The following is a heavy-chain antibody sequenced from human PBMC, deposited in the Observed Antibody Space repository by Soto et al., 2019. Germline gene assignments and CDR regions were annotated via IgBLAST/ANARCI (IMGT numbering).Heavy chain of an antibody. CDR1: GFTFSSYA. CDR2: ISYDGSNK. J-gene: IGHJ6*02. Sequence: GGSLRLSCAASGFTFSSYAMHWVRQAPGKGLEWVAVISYDGSNKYYADSVKGRFTISRDNSKNTLYLQMNSLRAEDTAVYYCAKGLRYFDWLDYYYGMDVWGQGTTVTVSS. D-gene: IGHD3-9*01. CDR3: AKGLRYFDWLDYYYGMDV. V-gene: IGHV3-30-3*01.